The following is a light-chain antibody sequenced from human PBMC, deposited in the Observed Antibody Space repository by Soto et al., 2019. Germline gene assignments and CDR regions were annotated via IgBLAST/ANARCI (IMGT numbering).Light chain of an antibody. V-gene: IGLV1-40*01. Sequence: QSVLTQPPSVSGAPGQRVTIFCTGSTSNIGADYHVHWYRQLPGTAPRLLIYGNTNRPSGVPGRFSGSKSGTSASLAITGLQTGDEADYYCGTWDSSLSAGVFGGGTKVTVL. CDR2: GNT. J-gene: IGLJ3*02. CDR3: GTWDSSLSAGV. CDR1: TSNIGADYH.